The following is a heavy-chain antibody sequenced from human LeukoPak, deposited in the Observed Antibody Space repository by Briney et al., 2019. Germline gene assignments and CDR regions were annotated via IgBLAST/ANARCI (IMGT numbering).Heavy chain of an antibody. J-gene: IGHJ6*02. CDR2: INHSGST. CDR1: DDSISSGIYY. CDR3: ARGLSYVGVVLYYYYGMDV. Sequence: PSQTLSLTCTVSDDSISSGIYYWSWIRQPPGKGLEWIGEINHSGSTNYNPSLKSRVTISVDTSKNQFSLKLSSVTAADTAVYYCARGLSYVGVVLYYYYGMDVWGQGTTVTVSS. D-gene: IGHD3-3*01. V-gene: IGHV4-39*07.